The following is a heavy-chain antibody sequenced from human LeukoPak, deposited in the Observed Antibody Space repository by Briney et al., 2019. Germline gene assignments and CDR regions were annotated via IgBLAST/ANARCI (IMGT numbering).Heavy chain of an antibody. V-gene: IGHV4-34*01. J-gene: IGHJ4*02. CDR1: GGSFSGYY. CDR3: ASFGTSGLAFDY. Sequence: SETLSLTCAVYGGSFSGYYWSWIRQPPGKGLEWIGEINHSGSTNYNPSLKSRVTISVDKSKNQFSLKLSSVTAADTAVYYCASFGTSGLAFDYWGQGTLVTVSS. D-gene: IGHD3-3*01. CDR2: INHSGST.